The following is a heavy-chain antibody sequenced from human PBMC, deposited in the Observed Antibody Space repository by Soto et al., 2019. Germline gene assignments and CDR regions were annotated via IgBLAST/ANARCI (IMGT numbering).Heavy chain of an antibody. D-gene: IGHD3-16*01. Sequence: GGSLRLSCAASGLTFSGYWMHWVRQAPGKGLVWVSRINTDGSFTSYADSVKGRFTISRDNARDTLYLQMNSLRAEDTALYYWAGALGRGHGNDYWGQGTLVTVSS. V-gene: IGHV3-74*01. J-gene: IGHJ4*02. CDR3: AGALGRGHGNDY. CDR2: INTDGSFT. CDR1: GLTFSGYW.